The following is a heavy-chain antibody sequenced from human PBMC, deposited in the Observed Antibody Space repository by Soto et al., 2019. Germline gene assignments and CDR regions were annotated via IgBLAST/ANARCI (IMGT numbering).Heavy chain of an antibody. J-gene: IGHJ6*02. CDR3: ARSMAARYYGMDV. CDR2: IYYSGST. CDR1: GGSLSSYY. Sequence: SETLSLTCTVSGGSLSSYYWSWIRQPPGKGLEWIGYIYYSGSTNYNPSLKSRVTISVDTSKNQFSLKLSSVTAADTAVYYCARSMAARYYGMDVWGQGTTVTVSS. V-gene: IGHV4-59*01. D-gene: IGHD6-6*01.